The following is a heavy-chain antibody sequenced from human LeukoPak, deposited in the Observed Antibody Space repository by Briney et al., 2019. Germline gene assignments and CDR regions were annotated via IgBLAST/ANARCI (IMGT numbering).Heavy chain of an antibody. D-gene: IGHD1-14*01. Sequence: GGSLRLSCAASGFTFSSYGMHWVRQAPGKGLEWVAVISYDGSNKYYADSVKGRFTISRDNSNSTLYLQMTSLRADDTAIYYCAKEPNLSFYYMADWGKGTTVTISS. V-gene: IGHV3-30*18. CDR1: GFTFSSYG. J-gene: IGHJ6*03. CDR2: ISYDGSNK. CDR3: AKEPNLSFYYMAD.